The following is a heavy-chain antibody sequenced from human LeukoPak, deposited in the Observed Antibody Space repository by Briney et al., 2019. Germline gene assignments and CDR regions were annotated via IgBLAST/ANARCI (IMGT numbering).Heavy chain of an antibody. Sequence: ASVKVSCKASRGTFSSYAISWVRQAPGQGLEWMGGIIPIFGTANYAQKFQGRVTITADESTSTAYMELSSLRSEDTAVYYCASGYYYDSMDVWGKGTTVTVSS. D-gene: IGHD6-13*01. CDR3: ASGYYYDSMDV. CDR1: RGTFSSYA. V-gene: IGHV1-69*13. J-gene: IGHJ6*03. CDR2: IIPIFGTA.